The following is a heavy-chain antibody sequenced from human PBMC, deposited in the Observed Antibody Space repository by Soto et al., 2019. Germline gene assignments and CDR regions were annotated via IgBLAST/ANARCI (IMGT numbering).Heavy chain of an antibody. V-gene: IGHV4-59*08. J-gene: IGHJ4*02. CDR2: IYYSGST. CDR3: ARLRVYRRSTNFDY. Sequence: SETLSLTCTVSGGSISSYYWSWIRQPPGKGLEWIGYIYYSGSTNYNPSLKSRVTISVDTSKNQFSLKLSSVTAADTAVYYCARLRVYRRSTNFDYWGQGTLVTLSS. D-gene: IGHD6-6*01. CDR1: GGSISSYY.